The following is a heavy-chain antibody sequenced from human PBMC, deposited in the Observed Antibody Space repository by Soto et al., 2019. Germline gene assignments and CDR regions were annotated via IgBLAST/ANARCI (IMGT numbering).Heavy chain of an antibody. CDR2: IYPADSDT. Sequence: GESLRLSCRGSGYSFTNYWIAWVRQMPGKGLEWMAIIYPADSDTRYSPSFQGQVTISADKSISTAYLQWSSLKASDTAMYYCARPDSNGWYEHWGRGTLVTVSS. CDR1: GYSFTNYW. D-gene: IGHD6-19*01. V-gene: IGHV5-51*01. CDR3: ARPDSNGWYEH. J-gene: IGHJ5*02.